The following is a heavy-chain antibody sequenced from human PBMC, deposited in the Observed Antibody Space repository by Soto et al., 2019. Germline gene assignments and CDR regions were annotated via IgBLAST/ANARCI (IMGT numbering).Heavy chain of an antibody. D-gene: IGHD6-13*01. CDR2: IIPNSGGT. J-gene: IGHJ5*02. CDR1: GGTFSSYA. CDR3: ARAIAAAGTRWFDP. Sequence: QVQLVQSGAEVKKPGSSVKVSCKASGGTFSSYAISWVRQAPGQGLEWMGGIIPNSGGTNYAQKFQGWVTMTRDTSISTAYMELSRLRSDDTAVYYCARAIAAAGTRWFDPWGQGTLVTVSS. V-gene: IGHV1-2*04.